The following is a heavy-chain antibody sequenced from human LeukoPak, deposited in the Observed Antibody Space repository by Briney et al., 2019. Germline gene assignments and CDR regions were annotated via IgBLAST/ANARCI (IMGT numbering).Heavy chain of an antibody. J-gene: IGHJ4*02. D-gene: IGHD6-13*01. CDR3: AKDPVGLGAAAGPNFDY. CDR1: GFTFSSYA. Sequence: HPGGSLRLSCAASGFTFSSYAMSWVRQAPGQGLEWVSAISGSGGSTYYADSVKGRFTISRDNSKNTLYLQMNSLRAEDTAVYYCAKDPVGLGAAAGPNFDYWGQGTLVTVSS. CDR2: ISGSGGST. V-gene: IGHV3-23*01.